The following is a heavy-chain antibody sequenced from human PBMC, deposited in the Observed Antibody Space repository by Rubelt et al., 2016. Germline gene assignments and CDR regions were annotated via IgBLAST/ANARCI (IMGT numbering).Heavy chain of an antibody. J-gene: IGHJ4*02. CDR1: GGSISSYY. Sequence: QVQLQESGPGLVKPSETLSLTCTVSGGSISSYYWSWIRQPPGKGLEWIGYIYYSGSTNYNPSLKGRLTISVDTSKNQFSLRLRFVTAADTAVYYCARVLVDAWIYFDYWGQGTLVTVSS. CDR3: ARVLVDAWIYFDY. CDR2: IYYSGST. D-gene: IGHD2-15*01. V-gene: IGHV4-59*01.